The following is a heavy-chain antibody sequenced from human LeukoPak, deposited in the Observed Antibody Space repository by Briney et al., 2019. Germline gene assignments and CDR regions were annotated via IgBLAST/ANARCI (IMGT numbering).Heavy chain of an antibody. J-gene: IGHJ4*02. CDR3: ASESGYDIDFDY. Sequence: GGSLSLSFAASGFTFSNYSRNWVRQAPGKGLEWVSSNSSSSSDIYYADSVKGRFTISRDNAKNSLYLQMNSLRAEDTAVYYCASESGYDIDFDYWGQGTLVTVSS. CDR1: GFTFSNYS. V-gene: IGHV3-21*01. D-gene: IGHD5-12*01. CDR2: NSSSSSDI.